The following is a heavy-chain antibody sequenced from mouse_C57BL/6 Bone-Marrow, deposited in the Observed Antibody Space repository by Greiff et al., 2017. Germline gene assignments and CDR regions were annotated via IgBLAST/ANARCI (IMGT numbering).Heavy chain of an antibody. J-gene: IGHJ3*01. CDR2: IYPGSGSI. Sequence: VQLQQSGAELVKPGASVKLSCKASGYTFTEYTIHWVQQRSGQGLEWIGWIYPGSGSIKYNEKFKDKGTLTADNASSTVYMKLSRLTSEDSAVYFCARHEDGGYDYDFAYWGQGTLVTVSA. CDR3: ARHEDGGYDYDFAY. D-gene: IGHD2-4*01. CDR1: GYTFTEYT. V-gene: IGHV1-62-2*01.